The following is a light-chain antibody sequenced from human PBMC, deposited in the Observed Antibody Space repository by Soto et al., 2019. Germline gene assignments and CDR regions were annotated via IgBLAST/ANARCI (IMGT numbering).Light chain of an antibody. CDR1: SSDVGGYGY. J-gene: IGLJ2*01. Sequence: QSALTQPPSASGSPGQSVTISCTGTSSDVGGYGYVSWYQQHPGKAPKLMIFEVTKRASGVPGRFSGSKSGNTASLTVSGLQAEDEADYFCSSYAGSNIDVIFGGGTKVTVL. CDR2: EVT. V-gene: IGLV2-8*01. CDR3: SSYAGSNIDVI.